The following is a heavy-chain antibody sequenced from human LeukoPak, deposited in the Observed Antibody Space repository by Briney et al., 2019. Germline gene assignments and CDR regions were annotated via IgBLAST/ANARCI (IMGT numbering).Heavy chain of an antibody. V-gene: IGHV3-7*01. J-gene: IGHJ4*02. CDR1: GFTFSSYW. D-gene: IGHD6-13*01. Sequence: GGSLRLSCAASGFTFSSYWMSWVRQAPGKGLEWVANIKQDGSEKYYVDSVKGRFTISRDNAKNSLYLQMNSLRAEDTAVYYCARDSSSWPPDPDYWGQGTLVTVSS. CDR2: IKQDGSEK. CDR3: ARDSSSWPPDPDY.